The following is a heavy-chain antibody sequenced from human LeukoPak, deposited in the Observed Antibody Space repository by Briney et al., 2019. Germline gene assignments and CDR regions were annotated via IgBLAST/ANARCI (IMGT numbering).Heavy chain of an antibody. Sequence: PGGSLRLSCAASGFTVSGNYMSWVRQAPGKGLEWVSVIYSDGSTYYADSVKGRFTISRDNSKNTLYLQMNTLRAEDTAVYYCARDEGDFLTGYYELDYWGQGTLVTVSS. J-gene: IGHJ4*02. CDR2: IYSDGST. V-gene: IGHV3-53*01. CDR1: GFTVSGNY. CDR3: ARDEGDFLTGYYELDY. D-gene: IGHD3-9*01.